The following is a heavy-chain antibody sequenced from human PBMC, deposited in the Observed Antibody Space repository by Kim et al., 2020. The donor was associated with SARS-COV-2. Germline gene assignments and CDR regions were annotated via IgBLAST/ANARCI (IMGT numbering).Heavy chain of an antibody. J-gene: IGHJ4*02. D-gene: IGHD5-12*01. Sequence: SETLSLTCAVYGGSFSGYYWSWIRQPPGKGLEWIGDINHSGSTYYIPSLKSRVTISVDTSKSQFFLKLSSVTAADTAVYFCARGQWLRSSFDYWGQGTPVTVSS. CDR2: INHSGST. CDR1: GGSFSGYY. CDR3: ARGQWLRSSFDY. V-gene: IGHV4-34*01.